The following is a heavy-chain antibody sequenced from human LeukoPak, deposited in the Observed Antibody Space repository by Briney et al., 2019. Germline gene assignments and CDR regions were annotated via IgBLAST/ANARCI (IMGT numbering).Heavy chain of an antibody. CDR2: IYHSGST. CDR1: GGSISSSNW. D-gene: IGHD3-10*01. Sequence: ASETLSLTCAVSGGSISSSNWWSWVRQPPGEGLEWIGEIYHSGSTNYNPSLKSRVTISVDKSKNQFSLKLSSVTAADTAVYYCARAYGSEEDYYYGMDVWGKGTTVTVSS. J-gene: IGHJ6*04. CDR3: ARAYGSEEDYYYGMDV. V-gene: IGHV4-4*02.